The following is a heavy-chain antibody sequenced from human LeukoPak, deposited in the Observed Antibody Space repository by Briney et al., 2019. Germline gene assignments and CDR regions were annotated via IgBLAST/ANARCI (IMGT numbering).Heavy chain of an antibody. D-gene: IGHD6-19*01. J-gene: IGHJ4*02. Sequence: ASVKVSCKASGYTFTSYGISWVRQAPGQGLEWMGWISAYNANTNYAQKLQGRVTMTTDTSTSAAYMELRSLRSDDTAVYYCARLSSGRYYFDYWGQGTLVTVSS. V-gene: IGHV1-18*01. CDR3: ARLSSGRYYFDY. CDR2: ISAYNANT. CDR1: GYTFTSYG.